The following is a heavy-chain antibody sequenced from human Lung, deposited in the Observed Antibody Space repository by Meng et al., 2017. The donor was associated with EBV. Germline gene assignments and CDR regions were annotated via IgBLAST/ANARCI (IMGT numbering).Heavy chain of an antibody. CDR2: IYHSGST. V-gene: IGHV4-4*02. CDR3: ARDEGGNSERGFQH. D-gene: IGHD4-23*01. CDR1: GGSISSSNW. Sequence: QVQLKESGPGLVKPSESLSPPCAVSGGSISSSNWWSWVRQPPGKGLEWIGEIYHSGSTNYNPSLKSRVTISVDKSKNQFSLKLSSVTAADTAVYYCARDEGGNSERGFQHWGQGTLVTVSS. J-gene: IGHJ1*01.